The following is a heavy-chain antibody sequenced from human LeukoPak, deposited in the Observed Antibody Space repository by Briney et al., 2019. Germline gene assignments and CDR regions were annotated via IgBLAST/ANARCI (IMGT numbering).Heavy chain of an antibody. CDR1: GFXFSTYR. CDR2: ISGSSSDI. V-gene: IGHV3-21*01. Sequence: GGSLRLSCAASGFXFSTYRMNWVRQAPGKGLEWVSSISGSSSDISYADSVKGRFTISRDNAKNSVYLQMNSLRAEDTAVYYCATGSSSSFDYWGQGTLVTVSA. J-gene: IGHJ4*02. D-gene: IGHD6-13*01. CDR3: ATGSSSSFDY.